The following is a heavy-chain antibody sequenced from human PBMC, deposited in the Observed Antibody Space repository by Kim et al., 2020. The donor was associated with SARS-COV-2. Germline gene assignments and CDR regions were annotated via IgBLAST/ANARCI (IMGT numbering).Heavy chain of an antibody. CDR3: AKDVCSSTSCPYNYYYGMDV. V-gene: IGHV3-43*02. Sequence: GGSLRLSCEASGFRFDEYAMHWVRQAPGKGLEWVSLFSAEGDVTYYGDSVKGRFTISRDNSKNSLYLQMNSLRTEDTAFYYCAKDVCSSTSCPYNYYYGMDVWGHGTTFIVSS. CDR1: GFRFDEYA. D-gene: IGHD2-2*01. CDR2: FSAEGDVT. J-gene: IGHJ6*02.